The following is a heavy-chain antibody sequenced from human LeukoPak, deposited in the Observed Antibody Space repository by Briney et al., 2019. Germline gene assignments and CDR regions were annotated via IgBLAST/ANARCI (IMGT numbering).Heavy chain of an antibody. CDR2: IRYDGSNK. J-gene: IGHJ4*02. D-gene: IGHD3-22*01. CDR1: GFTFSSYG. CDR3: AKDFTNTPKYYYDSSGYYPSPD. Sequence: PGGSLRLSCAASGFTFSSYGMHWVRQAPGKGLEWVAFIRYDGSNKYYADSVKGRFTISRDNSKNTLYLQMNSLRAEDTAVYYCAKDFTNTPKYYYDSSGYYPSPDWGQGALVTVSS. V-gene: IGHV3-30*02.